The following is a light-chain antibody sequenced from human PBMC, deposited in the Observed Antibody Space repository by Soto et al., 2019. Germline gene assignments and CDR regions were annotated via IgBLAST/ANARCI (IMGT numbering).Light chain of an antibody. J-gene: IGKJ1*01. CDR2: DAS. CDR3: LQDHDDSWA. CDR1: QSVSGW. V-gene: IGKV1-5*01. Sequence: DIQMTQSPSTLSASVGDTVTVTCRASQSVSGWLAWYQQKPGKAPKLMIYDASSLHSGVPSRFSGSRSGADFTLTISGLQPEDFATYYCLQDHDDSWACGQGTKGDIK.